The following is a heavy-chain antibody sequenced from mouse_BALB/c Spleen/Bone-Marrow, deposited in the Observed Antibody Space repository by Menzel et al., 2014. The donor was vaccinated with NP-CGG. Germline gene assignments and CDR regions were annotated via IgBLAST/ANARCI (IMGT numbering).Heavy chain of an antibody. CDR2: INPNNGRT. V-gene: IGHV1S81*02. CDR1: GYTFTSYW. D-gene: IGHD1-1*01. Sequence: QVQLQQPGAELVKPGASGKLYCKTSGYTFTSYWMHWVKQRPGQGLEWIGEINPNNGRTNYNEKFRNKASLSVDKSSSTAYMQLSSLTSEDSAVYFCARYYNWYFDVWGAGTTDTDSS. CDR3: ARYYNWYFDV. J-gene: IGHJ1*01.